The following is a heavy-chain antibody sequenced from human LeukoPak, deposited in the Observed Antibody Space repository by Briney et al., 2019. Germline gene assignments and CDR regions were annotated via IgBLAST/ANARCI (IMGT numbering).Heavy chain of an antibody. J-gene: IGHJ4*02. D-gene: IGHD6-13*01. V-gene: IGHV3-74*01. CDR1: GLTFSGYE. Sequence: GGSLRLSCAASGLTFSGYEMNWVRQAPGKGPVWVSRIKSDGSSTRFADSVQGRFTISRDNGKNTLYLQMNSLRAEDTAVYYCARGGDSSNWYPGYFDYWGQGALVTVSS. CDR3: ARGGDSSNWYPGYFDY. CDR2: IKSDGSST.